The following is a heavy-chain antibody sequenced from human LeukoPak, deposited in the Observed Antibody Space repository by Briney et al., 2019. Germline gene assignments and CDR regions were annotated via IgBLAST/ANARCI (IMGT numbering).Heavy chain of an antibody. Sequence: GASVKVSCKASGYTFTGYYMHWVRQAPGQGLEWMGWINPNSGGTNYAQKFQGRVTMTRDTSITTAYMELSGLKSDDTAVYYCASDVLKPARYDVFDVWGKGTMVPVS. D-gene: IGHD2-2*01. CDR1: GYTFTGYY. J-gene: IGHJ3*01. CDR3: ASDVLKPARYDVFDV. V-gene: IGHV1-2*02. CDR2: INPNSGGT.